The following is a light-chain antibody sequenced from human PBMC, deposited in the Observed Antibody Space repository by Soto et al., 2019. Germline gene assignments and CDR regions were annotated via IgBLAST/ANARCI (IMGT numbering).Light chain of an antibody. CDR3: QQYKNWPLYT. J-gene: IGKJ2*01. Sequence: EILMTQSPATLSVSPGERATLSCRASQSISSNLAWYQQKPGQAPRLVIYGASTRATGIPARFSGSGSGTEVTLTISSLQSEDFAVYYCQQYKNWPLYTFGRGIKLEMK. CDR1: QSISSN. CDR2: GAS. V-gene: IGKV3-15*01.